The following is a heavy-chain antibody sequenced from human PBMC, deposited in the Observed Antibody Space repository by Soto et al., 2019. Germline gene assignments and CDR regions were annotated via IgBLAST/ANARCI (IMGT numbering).Heavy chain of an antibody. CDR3: ARRELLEVFDY. D-gene: IGHD1-26*01. CDR1: GGSVSSGSYY. CDR2: IYYSGST. V-gene: IGHV4-61*01. J-gene: IGHJ4*02. Sequence: QVQLQESGPGLVKPSETLSLTCTVSGGSVSSGSYYWSWIRQPPAKGLEWIGYIYYSGSTNHNPTLKSPVTISVDTSKNQCSLKLSSVTAADTAVYYCARRELLEVFDYWGQGTLVTVSS.